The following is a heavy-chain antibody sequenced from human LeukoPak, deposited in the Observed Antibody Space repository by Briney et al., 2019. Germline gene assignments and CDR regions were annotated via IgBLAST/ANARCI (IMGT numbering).Heavy chain of an antibody. CDR2: INPNSGGT. D-gene: IGHD3-10*01. CDR3: ARGTQLLWFGELFPSSGSFGP. CDR1: GYTFTGYY. Sequence: ASVKVSCKASGYTFTGYYMHWVRQAPGQGLEWMGWINPNSGGTNYAQKFQGWVTMTRDTSISTAYMELSRLRSDDTAVYYCARGTQLLWFGELFPSSGSFGPWGQGTLVTVSS. V-gene: IGHV1-2*04. J-gene: IGHJ5*02.